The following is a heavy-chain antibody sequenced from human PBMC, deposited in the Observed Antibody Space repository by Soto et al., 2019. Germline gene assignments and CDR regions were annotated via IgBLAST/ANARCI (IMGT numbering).Heavy chain of an antibody. CDR3: ARAGVFGMDV. J-gene: IGHJ6*02. CDR1: GASISSADYY. Sequence: QVQLQESGPGLVKPLQTLSLTCTVSGASISSADYYWSCIRQPPGMGLEWIGYIYYSGSTYYNPSLTSGLTLSGDTSKNQFSLRLSSVTAADTAVYYCARAGVFGMDVWGQGTTVTVSS. CDR2: IYYSGST. V-gene: IGHV4-30-4*01. D-gene: IGHD2-8*01.